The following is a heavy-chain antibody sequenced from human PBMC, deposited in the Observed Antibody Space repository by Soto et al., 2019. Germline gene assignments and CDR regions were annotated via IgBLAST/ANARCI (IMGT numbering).Heavy chain of an antibody. CDR1: GYSFTSYW. J-gene: IGHJ4*02. Sequence: ESLKISCKGSGYSFTSYWISWVRQMPGKGLEWMGRIDPSDSYTNYSPSFQGHVTISADKSISTAYLQWSSLKASDTAMYYCARQSRTAMVIDYWGQGTLVTVSS. CDR2: IDPSDSYT. CDR3: ARQSRTAMVIDY. D-gene: IGHD5-18*01. V-gene: IGHV5-10-1*01.